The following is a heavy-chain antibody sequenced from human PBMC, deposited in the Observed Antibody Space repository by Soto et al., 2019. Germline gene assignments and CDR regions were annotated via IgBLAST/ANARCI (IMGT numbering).Heavy chain of an antibody. CDR2: IYYSGST. D-gene: IGHD6-13*01. J-gene: IGHJ6*02. CDR1: GGSISSGDYY. CDR3: ASIGYSSSWPRRYYYYYGMDV. V-gene: IGHV4-30-4*01. Sequence: QVQLQESGPGLVKPSQTLSLTCTVSGGSISSGDYYWSWIRQPPGKGLEWIGYIYYSGSTYYNPSLKSRFTISVDTPKNQFSLKLSAVTAADTAVYYCASIGYSSSWPRRYYYYYGMDVWGQGTTVTVSS.